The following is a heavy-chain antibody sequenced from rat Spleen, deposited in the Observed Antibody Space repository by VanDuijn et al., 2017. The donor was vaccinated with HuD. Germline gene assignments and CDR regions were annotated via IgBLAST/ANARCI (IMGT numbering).Heavy chain of an antibody. CDR2: ISTSGGST. CDR3: ASRRGPWFAY. CDR1: GFTFSSFP. J-gene: IGHJ3*01. Sequence: EVQLVESGGGLVQPGRSMKLSCAASGFTFSSFPMAWVRQAPTKGLEWVATISTSGGSTYYRDSVKGRFTISRDNAKSTLYLQMNSLRSEETATYYCASRRGPWFAYWGQGTLVTVSS. D-gene: IGHD1-1*01. V-gene: IGHV5-46*01.